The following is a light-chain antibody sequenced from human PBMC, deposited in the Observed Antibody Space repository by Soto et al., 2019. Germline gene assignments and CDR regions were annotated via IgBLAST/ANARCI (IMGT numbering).Light chain of an antibody. V-gene: IGKV3-15*01. CDR1: QSVSSY. J-gene: IGKJ5*01. CDR2: GAS. Sequence: EIVMTQSPATLSVSPGERATLSCRASQSVSSYLAWYQQKPGQAPRLLIYGASTRATGVPARFSGSGSGTEFTLTISSLQSEDFAFYYCQQCNDWPLITFGQGTRLEAK. CDR3: QQCNDWPLIT.